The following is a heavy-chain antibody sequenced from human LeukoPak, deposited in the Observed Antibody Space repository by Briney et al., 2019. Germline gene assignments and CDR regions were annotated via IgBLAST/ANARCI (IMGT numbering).Heavy chain of an antibody. J-gene: IGHJ3*02. Sequence: ASVKVSCKASGYRFAAYYIHWVRQAPGQGPEWIGWISPNNGATVYAQKFQGRVTMTWDTSISTAHMELRRLTSDDTAVFYCARDRADNWDRSGYYPDAFDMWGQGTMVTVSS. CDR2: ISPNNGAT. V-gene: IGHV1-2*02. CDR1: GYRFAAYY. CDR3: ARDRADNWDRSGYYPDAFDM. D-gene: IGHD3-22*01.